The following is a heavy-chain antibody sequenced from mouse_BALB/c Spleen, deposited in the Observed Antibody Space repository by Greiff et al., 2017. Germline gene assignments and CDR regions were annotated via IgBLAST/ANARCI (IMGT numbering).Heavy chain of an antibody. J-gene: IGHJ1*01. Sequence: QVQLKQPGAELVKPGASVKLSCKASGYTFTSYYMYWVKQRPGQGLEWIGGINPSNGGTNFNEKFKSKATLTVDKSSSTAYMQLSSLTSEDSAVYYCTSAYYRYDWYFDVWGAGTTVTVSS. CDR3: TSAYYRYDWYFDV. V-gene: IGHV1S81*02. D-gene: IGHD2-14*01. CDR1: GYTFTSYY. CDR2: INPSNGGT.